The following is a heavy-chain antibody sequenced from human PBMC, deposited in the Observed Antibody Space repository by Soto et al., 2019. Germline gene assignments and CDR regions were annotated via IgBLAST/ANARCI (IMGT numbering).Heavy chain of an antibody. V-gene: IGHV1-18*01. J-gene: IGHJ4*02. CDR3: TTEIGRQVVY. CDR2: ISAYNGNK. D-gene: IGHD2-21*01. CDR1: GYTFTSYG. Sequence: ASVKVSFKASGYTFTSYGISWVRQAPGQGLEWMGWISAYNGNKKYAQKLQGRFAISRDDSKNTLYLQMNSLKTEDTAVYYCTTEIGRQVVYWGQGALVTVSS.